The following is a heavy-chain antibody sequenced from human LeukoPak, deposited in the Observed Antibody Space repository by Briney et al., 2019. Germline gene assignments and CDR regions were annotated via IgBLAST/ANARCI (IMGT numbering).Heavy chain of an antibody. V-gene: IGHV4-39*01. CDR3: ARQAADLYCSSTSCYTFDP. Sequence: SETLSLTCTVSGGSISSSSYYWGWIRQPPGKGLEWIGSIYYSGSTYYNPSLKSRVTISVDTSKNQFSLKLSSVTAADTAVYYCARQAADLYCSSTSCYTFDPWGQGTLVTVSS. CDR1: GGSISSSSYY. D-gene: IGHD2-2*02. J-gene: IGHJ5*02. CDR2: IYYSGST.